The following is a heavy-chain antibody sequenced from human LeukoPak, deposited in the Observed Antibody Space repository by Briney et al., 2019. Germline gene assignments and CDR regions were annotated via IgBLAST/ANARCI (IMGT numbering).Heavy chain of an antibody. CDR1: GFTFTNYG. CDR2: ISYDGRNE. Sequence: GGSLRLSCAASGFTFTNYGMHWVRQAPGKGLEWVAMISYDGRNEYYVDSVKGRFTISRDNSKNTLYLQMNSLRAEDMAVYYCAKERAGMGADAFDIWGQGTMVTVSS. J-gene: IGHJ3*02. D-gene: IGHD1-26*01. V-gene: IGHV3-30*18. CDR3: AKERAGMGADAFDI.